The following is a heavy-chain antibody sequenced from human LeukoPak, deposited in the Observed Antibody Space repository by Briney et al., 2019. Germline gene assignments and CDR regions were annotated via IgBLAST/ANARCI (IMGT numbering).Heavy chain of an antibody. Sequence: ASVKVSCKASGYTFTSYYMHWVRQAPGQGLEWMGIINPSGGSTSYAQKFQGRVTMTRDTSISTAYMELSRLRSDDTAVYYCARDPGSGYCSGGSCYGTSSPLDYWGQGTLVTVSS. CDR3: ARDPGSGYCSGGSCYGTSSPLDY. CDR1: GYTFTSYY. D-gene: IGHD2-15*01. J-gene: IGHJ4*02. CDR2: INPSGGST. V-gene: IGHV1-46*01.